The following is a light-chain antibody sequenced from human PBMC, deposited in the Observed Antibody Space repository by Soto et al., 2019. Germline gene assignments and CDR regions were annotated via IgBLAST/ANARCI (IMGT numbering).Light chain of an antibody. CDR1: QSVSTNY. CDR3: QQYGSSPLLT. Sequence: EIVLTQSPGTLSVSPGETATLSCRASQSVSTNYLAWYQQKPGQAPRLLIYGASTKATGIPDRFSGSGSGTDFTLNISRLEPEDIAGYYCQQYGSSPLLTFGGGTKVEIK. J-gene: IGKJ4*01. V-gene: IGKV3-20*01. CDR2: GAS.